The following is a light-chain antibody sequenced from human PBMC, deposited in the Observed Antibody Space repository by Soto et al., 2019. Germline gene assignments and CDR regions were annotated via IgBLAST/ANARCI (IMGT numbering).Light chain of an antibody. CDR2: GAS. J-gene: IGKJ4*01. CDR1: QSVSSN. Sequence: EIVMTQSPATLSVCPGERATLSCRASQSVSSNLACYQQKPGQAPRLLIYGASTRATGIPARFSGSGSGTEFTLTISSLQPEDSATYYCQQTNTFPLTFGGGTKVDI. V-gene: IGKV3-15*01. CDR3: QQTNTFPLT.